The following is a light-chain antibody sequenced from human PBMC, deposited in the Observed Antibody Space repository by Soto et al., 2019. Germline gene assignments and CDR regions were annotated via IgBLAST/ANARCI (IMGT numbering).Light chain of an antibody. CDR3: QQYNSYSST. CDR1: QSIGNW. CDR2: DAS. Sequence: DIQMTQSPSTLSASVGDRVTITCRASQSIGNWLAWYQQKPGKAPKLLIYDASSLESGVPSRFSGSGSGTEFTLTISSLQPDDFATSYCQQYNSYSSTFGHGTKVEVK. V-gene: IGKV1-5*01. J-gene: IGKJ1*01.